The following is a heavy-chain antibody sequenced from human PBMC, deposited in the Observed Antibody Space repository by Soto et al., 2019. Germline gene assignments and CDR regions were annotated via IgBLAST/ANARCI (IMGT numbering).Heavy chain of an antibody. CDR2: IYYSGST. J-gene: IGHJ5*02. CDR1: GGSISSYY. Sequence: QVQLQESGPGLVKPSETLSLTCTVSGGSISSYYWSWFRQPPGKGLEWIEYIYYSGSTNYKPSLKSRVTISVDTSKNQFSLKLSSVTAADTAVYYCAREWITFGGVMGWFDPWGQGTLVTVSS. CDR3: AREWITFGGVMGWFDP. D-gene: IGHD3-16*01. V-gene: IGHV4-59*01.